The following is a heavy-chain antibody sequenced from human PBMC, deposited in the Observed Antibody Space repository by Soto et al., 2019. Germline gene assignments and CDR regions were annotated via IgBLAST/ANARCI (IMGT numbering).Heavy chain of an antibody. Sequence: SETLSLTCTVSGGSISSYYWSWIRQPPGKGLEWIGYIYYSGSTNYNPSLESRVAMSVDTSKNHFALTLSSVTAADMAVYYCAREGSYSAYNFAHGIQLWSFDCWGQGALVTVSS. J-gene: IGHJ4*02. CDR3: AREGSYSAYNFAHGIQLWSFDC. D-gene: IGHD5-12*01. CDR1: GGSISSYY. CDR2: IYYSGST. V-gene: IGHV4-59*12.